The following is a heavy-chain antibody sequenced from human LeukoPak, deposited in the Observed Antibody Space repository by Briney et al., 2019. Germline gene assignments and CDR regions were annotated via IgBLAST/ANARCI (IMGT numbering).Heavy chain of an antibody. J-gene: IGHJ6*03. CDR1: GFTFDDYG. Sequence: GGSLRLSCAASGFTFDDYGMSWVRQAPGKGLEWVSGINWNGGSTGYADSVKGRFTISRDNAKNSLYLQMSSLRAEDTALYYCARISLTTGSYYYYYMDVWGKGTTVTVSS. CDR3: ARISLTTGSYYYYYMDV. D-gene: IGHD4-17*01. V-gene: IGHV3-20*04. CDR2: INWNGGST.